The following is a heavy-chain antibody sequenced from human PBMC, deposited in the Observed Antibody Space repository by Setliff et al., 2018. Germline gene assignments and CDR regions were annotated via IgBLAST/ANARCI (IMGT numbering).Heavy chain of an antibody. Sequence: PGESLKISCKGSGYRFTSNWIGWVRQMPGKGLEWVGVIYPGDSDTRYNPSFRGQVTISADKSINTAYLQWSSLKASDTAMYYGGSHSSGWYGSAFENWGQGTKVTVS. CDR3: GSHSSGWYGSAFEN. CDR2: IYPGDSDT. CDR1: GYRFTSNW. D-gene: IGHD6-19*01. V-gene: IGHV5-51*01. J-gene: IGHJ3*02.